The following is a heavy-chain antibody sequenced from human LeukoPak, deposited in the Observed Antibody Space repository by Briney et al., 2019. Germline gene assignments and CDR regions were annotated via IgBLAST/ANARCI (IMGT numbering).Heavy chain of an antibody. D-gene: IGHD1-7*01. J-gene: IGHJ4*02. CDR1: GYTFTSYA. CDR3: ASSGAGTNDNCFDY. CDR2: INTNTGDP. Sequence: ASVKVSCKASGYTFTSYAMNWVRQAPGQGLEWMGWINTNTGDPTYAQGFTGRFVFSLDTSVSTAYLQISSLEAEDTAVYYCASSGAGTNDNCFDYWGQGTLVTVSS. V-gene: IGHV7-4-1*02.